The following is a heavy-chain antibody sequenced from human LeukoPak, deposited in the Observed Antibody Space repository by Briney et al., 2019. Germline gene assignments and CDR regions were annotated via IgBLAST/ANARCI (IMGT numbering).Heavy chain of an antibody. Sequence: PGGSLRLSCAASGFTLDDYAMHWVRQAPGKGLEWVSLISGDGGSTYYADSVKGRFTISRDNSKNSLYLQMNSLGTEDTALYYCATSDFAAHFDYWGQGTLVTVSS. CDR2: ISGDGGST. J-gene: IGHJ4*02. D-gene: IGHD2/OR15-2a*01. V-gene: IGHV3-43*02. CDR3: ATSDFAAHFDY. CDR1: GFTLDDYA.